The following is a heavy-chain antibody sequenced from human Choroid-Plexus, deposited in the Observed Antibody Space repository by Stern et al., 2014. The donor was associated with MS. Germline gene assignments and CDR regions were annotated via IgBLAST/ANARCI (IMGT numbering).Heavy chain of an antibody. J-gene: IGHJ5*02. CDR1: GFTFGSCA. CDR2: VSYDGSNK. V-gene: IGHV3-30*18. CDR3: AKDRHYLTYFFDH. Sequence: VQLVESGGGVVQPGRPLRLSCVPSGFTFGSCAMHWVRQAPGKGLEWVAGVSYDGSNKYYADSVKGRFTISRDNSQNTLYMQMSSLRPEDTAVYYCAKDRHYLTYFFDHWGQGSLVTVSS. D-gene: IGHD2/OR15-2a*01.